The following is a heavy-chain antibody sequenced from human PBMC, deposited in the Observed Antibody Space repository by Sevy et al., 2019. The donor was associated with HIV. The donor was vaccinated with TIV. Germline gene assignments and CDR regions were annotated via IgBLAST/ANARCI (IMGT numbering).Heavy chain of an antibody. J-gene: IGHJ6*02. V-gene: IGHV3-48*01. CDR3: ARESASGTPGGVYYYYYNMDV. CDR1: GFTFSSFS. CDR2: ISTRSSAI. D-gene: IGHD6-13*01. Sequence: GGSLRLSCAASGFTFSSFSMNWVRQAPGKGPEWISYISTRSSAIYYADSMKGRFTISRDNSKNSLYLQMNSLRAEDTAVYYCARESASGTPGGVYYYYYNMDVWGQWTTVTVSS.